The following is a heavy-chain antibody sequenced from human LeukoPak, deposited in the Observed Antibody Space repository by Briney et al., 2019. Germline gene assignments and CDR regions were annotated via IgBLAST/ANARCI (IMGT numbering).Heavy chain of an antibody. CDR2: ISGSGGST. V-gene: IGHV3-23*01. Sequence: GGSLRLSCAASGFTFSSYAMSWVRQAPGKGLEWGSAISGSGGSTYSADSVKGRFTISRDNSKNTLYLQMNSLRAEDTAVYYCARLLVVYAIRSDYWGQGTLVTVSS. D-gene: IGHD2-8*02. CDR3: ARLLVVYAIRSDY. CDR1: GFTFSSYA. J-gene: IGHJ4*02.